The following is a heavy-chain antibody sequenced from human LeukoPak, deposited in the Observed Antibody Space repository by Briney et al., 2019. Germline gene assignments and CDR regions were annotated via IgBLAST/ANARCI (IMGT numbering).Heavy chain of an antibody. J-gene: IGHJ4*02. CDR3: ARDSGLGVDY. Sequence: SETLSLTCTVSGGSISSYYWSWIRQPPGKGLEWIGYIYYSGSTNYNPSLKSRVTISVDTSKNQFSLKLSSVTAADTAVYYCARDSGLGVDYWGQGTLVTVFS. V-gene: IGHV4-59*01. D-gene: IGHD3-10*01. CDR1: GGSISSYY. CDR2: IYYSGST.